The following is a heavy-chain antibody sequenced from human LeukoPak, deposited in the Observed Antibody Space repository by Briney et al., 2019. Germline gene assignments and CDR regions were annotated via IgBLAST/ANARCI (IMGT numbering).Heavy chain of an antibody. CDR1: GFTFSSYA. Sequence: PGGSLRLSCAASGFTFSSYAMSWVRQAPGKGLEWVSAISGSGGSTYYADSVKGRFTISRDNSKNTLYLQMSSLRAEDTAVYYCAQLLDDNPIRWYFGLWGRGTLVTVSS. CDR3: AQLLDDNPIRWYFGL. D-gene: IGHD1-14*01. V-gene: IGHV3-23*01. CDR2: ISGSGGST. J-gene: IGHJ2*01.